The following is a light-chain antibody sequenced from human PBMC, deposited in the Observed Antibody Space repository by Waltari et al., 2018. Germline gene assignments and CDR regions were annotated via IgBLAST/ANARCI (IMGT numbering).Light chain of an antibody. V-gene: IGLV1-47*01. CDR3: AAWDDSLSGV. Sequence: QSVLTQPPSASGTPGQSVTISCSGSSSNIGSNYVYWYQQLPGTAPKLLIYRNNRRPSGVPDRFSGSKSGTSASLAISGLRSEDEADYYCAAWDDSLSGVFGGGTKLTVL. CDR1: SSNIGSNY. CDR2: RNN. J-gene: IGLJ3*02.